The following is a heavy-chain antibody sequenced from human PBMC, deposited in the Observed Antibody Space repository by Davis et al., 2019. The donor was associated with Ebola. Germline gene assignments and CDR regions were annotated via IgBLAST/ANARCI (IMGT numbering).Heavy chain of an antibody. V-gene: IGHV5-51*01. CDR2: IYPGDSDT. J-gene: IGHJ5*02. CDR3: ARHPIAAAAGPGWFDP. CDR1: GYSFTNYW. D-gene: IGHD6-13*01. Sequence: GESLKISCKGSGYSFTNYWIGWVRQMPGKGLEWMGIIYPGDSDTRYSPSFQGQVTISADKSINTAYLQWSSLKASDTAMYYCARHPIAAAAGPGWFDPWGQGTLVTVSS.